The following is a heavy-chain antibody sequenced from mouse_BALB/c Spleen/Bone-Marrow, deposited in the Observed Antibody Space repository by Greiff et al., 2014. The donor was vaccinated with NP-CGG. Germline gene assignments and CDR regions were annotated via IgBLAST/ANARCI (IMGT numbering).Heavy chain of an antibody. J-gene: IGHJ4*01. V-gene: IGHV1-54*01. CDR2: INPGSGGT. CDR3: ARWDYAMDY. Sequence: VHLVESGAELVGPGTSVKVSCKASGYAFTNYLIEWVKQRPGQGLEWIGVINPGSGGTNYNEKFKGKATLTADKSSSTAYMQLSSLTSDDSAVYFCARWDYAMDYWGQGTSVTVSS. CDR1: GYAFTNYL.